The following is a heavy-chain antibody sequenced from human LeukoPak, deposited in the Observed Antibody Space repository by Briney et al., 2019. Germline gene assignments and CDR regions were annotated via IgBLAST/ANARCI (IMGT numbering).Heavy chain of an antibody. D-gene: IGHD1-14*01. J-gene: IGHJ3*02. V-gene: IGHV3-23*01. Sequence: PGGSLRLSCAASAFTFSTYAMSWVRQTPGKGLEWVAATSSSDAGTYHADSVRGRFTISRDNSKNTLYLQMNSLRAEDTALYHCARLRVGNSDAFDIWGQGTMVTVSS. CDR2: TSSSDAGT. CDR3: ARLRVGNSDAFDI. CDR1: AFTFSTYA.